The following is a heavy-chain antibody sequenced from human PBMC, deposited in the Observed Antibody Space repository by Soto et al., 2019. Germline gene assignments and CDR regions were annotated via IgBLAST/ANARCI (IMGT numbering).Heavy chain of an antibody. J-gene: IGHJ4*02. Sequence: SETLSLTCTVSGGSISSGDYYWSWIRQPPGKGLGWIGYIYYSASTYYNPSLKSRVTISVDTSKNQFYLKLSSVTAADTAGDYCAKEAVLEWFPPHFCYRGQGALVTVSS. D-gene: IGHD3-3*01. V-gene: IGHV4-30-4*01. CDR2: IYYSAST. CDR3: AKEAVLEWFPPHFCY. CDR1: GGSISSGDYY.